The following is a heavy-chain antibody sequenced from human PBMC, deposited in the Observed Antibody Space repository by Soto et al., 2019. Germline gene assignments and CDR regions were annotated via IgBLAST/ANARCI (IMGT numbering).Heavy chain of an antibody. CDR2: IYYSGST. V-gene: IGHV4-39*01. Sequence: SETLSLTCTVSGGSISSSSYYWGWIRQPPGKGLEWIGSIYYSGSTYYNPSLKSRVTISVDTSKNQFSLKLSSVTAADTAVYYCACIDRGQLLSYGMDVWGQGTTVTVSS. CDR3: ACIDRGQLLSYGMDV. J-gene: IGHJ6*02. D-gene: IGHD2-2*01. CDR1: GGSISSSSYY.